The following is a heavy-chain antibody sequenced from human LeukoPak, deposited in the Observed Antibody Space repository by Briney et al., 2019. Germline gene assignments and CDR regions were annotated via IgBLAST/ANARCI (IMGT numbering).Heavy chain of an antibody. V-gene: IGHV1-69*04. J-gene: IGHJ6*02. D-gene: IGHD3-3*01. CDR3: ARKYYDFWSGSDTDYYYGMDV. Sequence: SVKVSCKASGGTFSSYAISWVRQAPGQGLEWMGRIIPILGIANYAQKFQGRVTITADKSTSTAYMELSSLRSEDTAVYYCARKYYDFWSGSDTDYYYGMDVWGQGTTVTVSS. CDR1: GGTFSSYA. CDR2: IIPILGIA.